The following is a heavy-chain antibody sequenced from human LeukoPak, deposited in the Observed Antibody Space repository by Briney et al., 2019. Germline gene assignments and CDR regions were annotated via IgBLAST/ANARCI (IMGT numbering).Heavy chain of an antibody. Sequence: SETLSLTCTVSGGSISSYYWSWIRQPPGKGLEWIGYIYYSGGTNYNPSLKSRVTISVDTSKNQFSLKLSSVTAADTAVYYCARANWGSIDYWGQGTLVTVSS. CDR1: GGSISSYY. CDR3: ARANWGSIDY. J-gene: IGHJ4*02. D-gene: IGHD7-27*01. V-gene: IGHV4-59*01. CDR2: IYYSGGT.